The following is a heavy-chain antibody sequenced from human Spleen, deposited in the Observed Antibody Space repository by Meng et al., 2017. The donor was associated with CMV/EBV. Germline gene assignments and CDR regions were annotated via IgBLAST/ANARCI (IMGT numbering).Heavy chain of an antibody. D-gene: IGHD3-3*01. CDR3: AREDFGVVGSYIYHGMDV. V-gene: IGHV1-2*02. CDR2: INPNSGDT. J-gene: IGHJ6*02. Sequence: ASVKVSCKASGYTFTKNYIHWVRQAPGQGLEWMGWINPNSGDTKYAPNLHGRLTVTRYRSISTAYMELSSLNSDDTAVYYCAREDFGVVGSYIYHGMDVWGQGTTVTVSS. CDR1: GYTFTKNY.